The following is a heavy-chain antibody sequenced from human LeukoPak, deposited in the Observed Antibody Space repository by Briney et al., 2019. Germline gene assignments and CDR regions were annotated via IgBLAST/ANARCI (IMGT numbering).Heavy chain of an antibody. Sequence: PGGSLRLSCAASGFTFSSYWMSWVRQAPGKGLEWVANIKQDGSEKYYVDSVKGRFTISRDNAKNSLYLQMNSLRAEDTAVYYCARAEMEYNWNDAAAFDIWGQGTMVTVSS. V-gene: IGHV3-7*01. CDR1: GFTFSSYW. CDR2: IKQDGSEK. D-gene: IGHD1-1*01. J-gene: IGHJ3*02. CDR3: ARAEMEYNWNDAAAFDI.